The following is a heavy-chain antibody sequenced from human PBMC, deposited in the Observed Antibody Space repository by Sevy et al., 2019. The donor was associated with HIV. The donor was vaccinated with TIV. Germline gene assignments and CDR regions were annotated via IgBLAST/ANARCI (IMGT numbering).Heavy chain of an antibody. CDR1: GYTFTGYY. CDR3: ARDTGDSSDGLWFDP. CDR2: INPNRGGT. Sequence: ASVKVSCKASGYTFTGYYMHWVRQAPGQGLEWMGWINPNRGGTNYAQKFQGRVTMTRDTSISTAYMELSRLRSDDTAVYYCARDTGDSSDGLWFDPWGQGTLVTVSS. D-gene: IGHD6-25*01. J-gene: IGHJ5*02. V-gene: IGHV1-2*02.